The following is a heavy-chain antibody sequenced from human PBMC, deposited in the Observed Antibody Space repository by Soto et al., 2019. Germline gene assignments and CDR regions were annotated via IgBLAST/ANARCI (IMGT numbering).Heavy chain of an antibody. J-gene: IGHJ3*02. D-gene: IGHD3-22*01. CDR3: ARDVRYYDSSGPPDAFDI. CDR1: GFTFSTYV. CDR2: ISASGSNT. V-gene: IGHV3-23*01. Sequence: GGSLRLSCAASGFTFSTYVMTWVRQAPGKGLEWVSGISASGSNTYYADSVMGRFTISRDNSKNTLHLQMDSLGVDDTAVYYCARDVRYYDSSGPPDAFDIWGQGTMVTVSS.